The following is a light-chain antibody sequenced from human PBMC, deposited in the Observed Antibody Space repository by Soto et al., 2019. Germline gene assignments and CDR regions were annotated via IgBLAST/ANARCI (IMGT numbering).Light chain of an antibody. CDR3: NPYKSYSYT. Sequence: DIQMTQSPSILSASVGERVAITCRAKERISNWLAWSQQKPGKAPQVLIYDASRLESGVPVRFSGRGSGTEITLTISSLQHADLATYYCNPYKSYSYTFGQGNNLAI. J-gene: IGKJ2*01. CDR2: DAS. V-gene: IGKV1-5*01. CDR1: ERISNW.